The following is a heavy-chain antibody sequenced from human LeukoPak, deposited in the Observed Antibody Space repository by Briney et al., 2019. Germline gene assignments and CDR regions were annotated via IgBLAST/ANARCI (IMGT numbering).Heavy chain of an antibody. D-gene: IGHD2-2*01. J-gene: IGHJ5*02. Sequence: GASVKVSCKASGYTFTGYYMHWVRQAPGQGLEWMGWINPNDGGTNYAQKFQGRVTTTRDTSISTAYMELSRLRSDDTAVYYCARGWCTSCYGFGGWFDPWGQGTLVTVSS. CDR1: GYTFTGYY. CDR2: INPNDGGT. CDR3: ARGWCTSCYGFGGWFDP. V-gene: IGHV1-2*02.